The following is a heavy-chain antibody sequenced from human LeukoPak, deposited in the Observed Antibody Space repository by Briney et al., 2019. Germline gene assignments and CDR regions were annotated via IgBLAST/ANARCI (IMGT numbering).Heavy chain of an antibody. CDR3: ARVSIVGAPRGAFDI. CDR2: ISSSSSYI. D-gene: IGHD1-26*01. CDR1: GFTFSTYS. J-gene: IGHJ3*02. Sequence: PGGSLRLSCAASGFTFSTYSMNWVRQAPGKGLEWVSSISSSSSYIYYADSVKGRFTISRDNAKSSLYLQMNSLRAEDTAVFYCARVSIVGAPRGAFDIWGQGTMVTVSS. V-gene: IGHV3-21*01.